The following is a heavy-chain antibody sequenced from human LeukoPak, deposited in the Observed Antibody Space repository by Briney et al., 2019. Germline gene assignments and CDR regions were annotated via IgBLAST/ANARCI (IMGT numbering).Heavy chain of an antibody. CDR1: GGSISSSSYY. CDR3: ARSYGDYITGAYAFDV. J-gene: IGHJ3*01. Sequence: SETLSLTCTVSGGSISSSSYYWGWIRQPPGKGLEWIGSIYYSGSTYYNPSLKSRVTISVDTSKNQFSLKLSSVTAADTAVYYCARSYGDYITGAYAFDVWGQGTMVTVSS. CDR2: IYYSGST. D-gene: IGHD4-17*01. V-gene: IGHV4-39*01.